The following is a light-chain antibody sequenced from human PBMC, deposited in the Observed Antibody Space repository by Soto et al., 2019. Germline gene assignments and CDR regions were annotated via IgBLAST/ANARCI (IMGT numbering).Light chain of an antibody. CDR1: QTISGY. Sequence: IKIVEPTACLFTSVGDSVTATCRSSQTISGYVNWYQRQPGKAPKLLISASYDLQSGVPSRFSGSESGTDFTLTISSLQPEDFATYYCQQSYSTPWTFGQGTKV. CDR2: ASY. J-gene: IGKJ1*01. CDR3: QQSYSTPWT. V-gene: IGKV1-39*01.